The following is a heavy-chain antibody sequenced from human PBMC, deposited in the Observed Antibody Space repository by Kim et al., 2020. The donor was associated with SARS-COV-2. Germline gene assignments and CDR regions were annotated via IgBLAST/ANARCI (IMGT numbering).Heavy chain of an antibody. CDR2: IRSKAYGGTT. Sequence: GGSLRLSCTASGFTFGDYAMSWFRQAPGKGLEWVGFIRSKAYGGTTEYAASVKGRFTISRDDSKSIAYLQMNSLKTEDTAVYYCTREGVPGDYDSSDYWGQGTLVTVSS. CDR1: GFTFGDYA. D-gene: IGHD3-22*01. CDR3: TREGVPGDYDSSDY. J-gene: IGHJ4*02. V-gene: IGHV3-49*03.